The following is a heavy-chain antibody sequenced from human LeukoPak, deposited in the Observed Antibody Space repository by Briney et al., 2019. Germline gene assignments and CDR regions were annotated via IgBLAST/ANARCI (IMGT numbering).Heavy chain of an antibody. Sequence: GGSLRLSCVASGFAFSKYGMHWVRQAPGKGLEWVTFIRYDGSNKDYVDSVKGRFTISRGNSKNTLYLQMNSLGAEDTAVYYCAKDQKRDILTGYYTAFDYWGQGMPVTVSS. V-gene: IGHV3-30*02. CDR1: GFAFSKYG. CDR3: AKDQKRDILTGYYTAFDY. J-gene: IGHJ4*02. D-gene: IGHD3-9*01. CDR2: IRYDGSNK.